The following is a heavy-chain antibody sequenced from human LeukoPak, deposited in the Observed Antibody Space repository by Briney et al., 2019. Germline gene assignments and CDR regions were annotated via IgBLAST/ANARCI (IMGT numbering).Heavy chain of an antibody. D-gene: IGHD5-18*01. CDR3: ARGGTARGYSFGIVEY. CDR2: INPSSGST. V-gene: IGHV1-46*01. J-gene: IGHJ4*02. CDR1: GYTFTSFY. Sequence: GASVNVSCKAFGYTFTSFYMHWVRQAPGQGLERMGIINPSSGSTSYAQKFQGTVTMTRDTSTSTVYMELSSLRSGDTAVYYCARGGTARGYSFGIVEYWGQGTLVAVSS.